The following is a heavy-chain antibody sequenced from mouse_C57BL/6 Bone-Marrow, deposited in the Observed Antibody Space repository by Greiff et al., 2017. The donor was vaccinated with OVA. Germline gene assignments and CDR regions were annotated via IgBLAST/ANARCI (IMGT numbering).Heavy chain of an antibody. J-gene: IGHJ2*01. CDR1: EYAFPSYD. CDR3: ARHMITADY. CDR2: INRDGGGT. Sequence: EVQGVESGGGLVQPGASLKLSCESYEYAFPSYDMSWVRKTPEKRLELVGAINRDGGGTYYPETMEGRFILSRDNSKKTLYLQMSSLRSEDAALYYYARHMITADYWGQGTTLTVSS. D-gene: IGHD2-4*01. V-gene: IGHV5-2*01.